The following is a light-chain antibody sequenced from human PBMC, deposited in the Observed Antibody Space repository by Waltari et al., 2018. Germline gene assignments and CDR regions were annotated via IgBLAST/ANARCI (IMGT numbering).Light chain of an antibody. J-gene: IGKJ1*01. CDR3: MQSLRALWT. CDR1: QSLLHSNGYNY. CDR2: LGS. Sequence: DIVVTQSPLSLPVTPGEPASISCRSSQSLLHSNGYNYLDWYLQKPGQSPHLLIYLGSNRASGVPDRFSGSGSGTDFTLKISRVEAEDVGVYYCMQSLRALWTFGQGTKVEIK. V-gene: IGKV2-28*01.